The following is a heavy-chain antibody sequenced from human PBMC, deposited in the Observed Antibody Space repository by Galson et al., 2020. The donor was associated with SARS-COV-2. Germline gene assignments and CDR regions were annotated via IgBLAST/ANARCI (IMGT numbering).Heavy chain of an antibody. CDR3: ARDWWMSGSYPSGSV. V-gene: IGHV3-48*01. J-gene: IGHJ6*02. CDR1: GITCSSYS. Sequence: GESLKISCAASGITCSSYSMNWVRQAPGKGPEGVLYISRSSSTIYYADSAKGRFTISRDNAKNSLYLQMNSLRAEDTAVYYCARDWWMSGSYPSGSVWGQGTTVTVSS. D-gene: IGHD1-26*01. CDR2: ISRSSSTI.